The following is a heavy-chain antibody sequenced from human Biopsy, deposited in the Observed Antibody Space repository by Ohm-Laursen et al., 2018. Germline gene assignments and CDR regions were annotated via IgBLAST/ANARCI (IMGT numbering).Heavy chain of an antibody. CDR3: ARAVDYYDPCYYYGLDV. D-gene: IGHD3-16*01. CDR2: INHRGST. J-gene: IGHJ6*02. V-gene: IGHV4-34*01. CDR1: GGSFSGYY. Sequence: SQTLSLTWAVSGGSFSGYYWSWIRQPPGKGLEWIGEINHRGSTNYNPSLKSRVTISVDTSKNQFSLKLRSVTAADTAVYYCARAVDYYDPCYYYGLDVWGQGTTVTVSS.